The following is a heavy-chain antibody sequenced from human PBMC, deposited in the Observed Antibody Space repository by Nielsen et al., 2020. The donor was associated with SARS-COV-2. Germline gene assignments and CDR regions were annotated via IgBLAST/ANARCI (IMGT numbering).Heavy chain of an antibody. CDR2: ISYDGSNK. Sequence: GGSLRLSCPAPGFTFSSYAMHWVRQAPGKGLEWVAVISYDGSNKYYADSVKGRFTISRDNSKNTLYLQMNSLRAEDTAVYYCARAGSGSYYGWFDPWGQGTLVTVSS. CDR3: ARAGSGSYYGWFDP. D-gene: IGHD1-26*01. V-gene: IGHV3-30-3*01. CDR1: GFTFSSYA. J-gene: IGHJ5*02.